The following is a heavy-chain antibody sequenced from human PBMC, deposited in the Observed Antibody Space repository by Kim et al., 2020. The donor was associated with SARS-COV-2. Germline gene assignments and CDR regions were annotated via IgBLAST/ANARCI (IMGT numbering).Heavy chain of an antibody. CDR1: GYTFTGYY. D-gene: IGHD6-6*01. J-gene: IGHJ6*02. CDR3: ARTFLAARSGSYGMDV. CDR2: INPNSGGT. V-gene: IGHV1-2*02. Sequence: ASVKVSCKASGYTFTGYYMHWVRQAPGQGLEWMGWINPNSGGTNYAQKFQGRVTMTRDTSISTAYMELSRLRSDDTAVYYCARTFLAARSGSYGMDVWGQGTTVTVSS.